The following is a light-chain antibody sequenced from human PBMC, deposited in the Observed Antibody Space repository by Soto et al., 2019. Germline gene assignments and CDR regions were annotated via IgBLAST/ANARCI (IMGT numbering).Light chain of an antibody. Sequence: DIQMTQSPFSLSASVGDRVTITCRASQDISNYVAWFQQKPGKAPKALIYGASTLLSGVPSKFSGSGSGTDFTLIISSLQPEDFATYYCQQYNRYPITFGQGTRLEIK. CDR3: QQYNRYPIT. CDR1: QDISNY. V-gene: IGKV1-16*02. CDR2: GAS. J-gene: IGKJ5*01.